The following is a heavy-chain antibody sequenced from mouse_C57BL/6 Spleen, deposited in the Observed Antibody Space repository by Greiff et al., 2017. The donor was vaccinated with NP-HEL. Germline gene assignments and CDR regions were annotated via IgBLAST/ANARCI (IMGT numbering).Heavy chain of an antibody. CDR2: IYPGDGDT. D-gene: IGHD1-1*01. J-gene: IGHJ2*01. CDR3: ARMGYYGSLGY. CDR1: GYAFSSSW. V-gene: IGHV1-82*01. Sequence: VQLKESGPELVKPGASVKISCKASGYAFSSSWMNWVKQRPGKGLEWIGRIYPGDGDTNYNGKFKGKATLTADKSSSTAYMQLSSLTSEDSAVYFCARMGYYGSLGYWGQGTTLTVSS.